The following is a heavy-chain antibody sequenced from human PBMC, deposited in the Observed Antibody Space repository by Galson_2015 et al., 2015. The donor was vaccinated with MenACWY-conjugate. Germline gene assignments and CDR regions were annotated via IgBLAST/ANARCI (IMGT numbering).Heavy chain of an antibody. V-gene: IGHV1-46*03. CDR2: INPSGGST. CDR1: GYTFTSYY. J-gene: IGHJ6*02. Sequence: SVKVSCKASGYTFTSYYMHWVRQAPGQGLEWMGIINPSGGSTSYAQKFQGRVTMTRDTSTSTVYMELSSLRSEDTAVYYCARAAMALYYYYGMDVWGQGTTVTVSS. D-gene: IGHD5-18*01. CDR3: ARAAMALYYYYGMDV.